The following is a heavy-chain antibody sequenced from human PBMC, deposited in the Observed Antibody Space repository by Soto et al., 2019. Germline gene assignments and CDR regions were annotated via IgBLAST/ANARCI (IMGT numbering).Heavy chain of an antibody. CDR2: ISYDGSNR. V-gene: IGHV3-30*18. J-gene: IGHJ6*02. Sequence: GGSLRLSCAASGFTFSSYGMHWVRQAPGKGLEWVAVISYDGSNRYYADSVKGRFTISRDNSKNTLYLQMNSLRAEDTAVYYCAKDLEQDYYYYYGMDVWGQGTTVTVSS. CDR1: GFTFSSYG. CDR3: AKDLEQDYYYYYGMDV.